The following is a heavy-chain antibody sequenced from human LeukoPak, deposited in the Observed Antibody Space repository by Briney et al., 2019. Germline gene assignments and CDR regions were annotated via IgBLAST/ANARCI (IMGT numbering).Heavy chain of an antibody. J-gene: IGHJ6*02. V-gene: IGHV1-24*01. CDR2: FDPEDGET. CDR3: ATVYYCGGDCYFHYYYGMDV. Sequence: ASVKVSCKVFGYTLTELSMHWVRQAPGKGLEWMGGFDPEDGETIYAQKFQGRVTMTEDTSTDTAYMELSSLRSEDTAVYYCATVYYCGGDCYFHYYYGMDVWGQGTTVTVSS. D-gene: IGHD2-21*02. CDR1: GYTLTELS.